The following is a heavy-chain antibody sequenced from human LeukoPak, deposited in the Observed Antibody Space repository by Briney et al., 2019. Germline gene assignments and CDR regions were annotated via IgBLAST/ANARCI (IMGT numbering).Heavy chain of an antibody. CDR1: GGSFSGYY. CDR3: ARDRTRDGYNQGRVFDY. Sequence: SETLSLTCAVYGGSFSGYYWSWIRQPPGKGLEWIGEINHSGSTNYNPSLKSRVTISVDTSKNQFSLKLSSVTAADTAVYYCARDRTRDGYNQGRVFDYWGQGTLVTVSS. J-gene: IGHJ4*02. V-gene: IGHV4-34*01. CDR2: INHSGST. D-gene: IGHD5-24*01.